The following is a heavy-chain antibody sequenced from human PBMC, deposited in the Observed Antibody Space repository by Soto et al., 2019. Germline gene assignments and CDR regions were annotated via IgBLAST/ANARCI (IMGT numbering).Heavy chain of an antibody. V-gene: IGHV4-39*01. J-gene: IGHJ4*02. CDR1: GGSISSSSCY. CDR3: ARHTSSSVYFDY. Sequence: QLQLQESGPGLVKPSETLSLTCTVSGGSISSSSCYWGWIRQPPGKGLEWVGTIYFTGSTYQTPSLKSRVTMSVDTSKNQFSLKLTSVTAADTAVYYCARHTSSSVYFDYWGQGTLVTVSS. D-gene: IGHD6-6*01. CDR2: IYFTGST.